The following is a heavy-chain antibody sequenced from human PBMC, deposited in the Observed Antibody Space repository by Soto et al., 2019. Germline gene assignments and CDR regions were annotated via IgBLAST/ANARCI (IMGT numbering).Heavy chain of an antibody. J-gene: IGHJ4*02. CDR1: GFTFSHYI. Sequence: SLRLSCAASGFTFSHYIMHWVRQAPGKGLEWVAMILHDGNNKYYADSVKGRFTISRDNSKNTLYLQMNSLRTEDTAMYYCARDDEDGSYCDLGYWGQGTLVTVSS. D-gene: IGHD3-10*01. CDR2: ILHDGNNK. CDR3: ARDDEDGSYCDLGY. V-gene: IGHV3-30-3*01.